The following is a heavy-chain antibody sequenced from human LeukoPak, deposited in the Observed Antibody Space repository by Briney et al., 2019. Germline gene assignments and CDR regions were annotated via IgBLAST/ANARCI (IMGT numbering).Heavy chain of an antibody. J-gene: IGHJ2*01. CDR1: GGTFSSYA. Sequence: GASVKVSCKASGGTFSSYAISWVRQAPGQGLEWMGGIIPIFGTANYAQKFQGRVTITTDESTSTAYMELSSLRSEDTAVYYCARWGYGYSGHEYWYFDLWGRGTLVTVSS. V-gene: IGHV1-69*05. CDR3: ARWGYGYSGHEYWYFDL. D-gene: IGHD5-12*01. CDR2: IIPIFGTA.